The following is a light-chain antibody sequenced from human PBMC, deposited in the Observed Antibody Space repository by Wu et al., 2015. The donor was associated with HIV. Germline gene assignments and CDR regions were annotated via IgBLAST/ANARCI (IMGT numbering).Light chain of an antibody. CDR2: GAS. CDR3: QQNNNWPLT. Sequence: DTLLTQSPDTLSLSPGERATLSCRASQSVSSHLAWYQQKPGQAPRLLIYGASNRATDIPARFSGSGSGTDFTLTISSLEPEDLAIYYCQQNNNWPLTFGQGTRLEIK. V-gene: IGKV3-11*01. J-gene: IGKJ5*01. CDR1: QSVSSH.